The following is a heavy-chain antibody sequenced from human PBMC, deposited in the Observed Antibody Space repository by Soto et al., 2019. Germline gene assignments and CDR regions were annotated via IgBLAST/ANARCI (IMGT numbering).Heavy chain of an antibody. D-gene: IGHD2-8*01. CDR2: IIGSGGGT. Sequence: EVHLLESGGGLVQPGGSLRLSCAVSGFTFSNYAMGWVRQAPGKGLEWISSIIGSGGGTSYADSVKGRFTISRDNSKNTLYLRMTSLRAEDTALYYCAKGRVSTGVSSGMDVWGQGTTVTVSS. CDR3: AKGRVSTGVSSGMDV. J-gene: IGHJ6*02. CDR1: GFTFSNYA. V-gene: IGHV3-23*01.